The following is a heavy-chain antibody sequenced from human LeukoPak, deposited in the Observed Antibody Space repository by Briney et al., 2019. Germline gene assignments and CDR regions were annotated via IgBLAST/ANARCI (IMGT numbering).Heavy chain of an antibody. CDR3: GRCGDFCLYMDV. Sequence: ASVKVSCKASGYTFTSYGISWVRQAPGQGLEWMGWISAYNGNTNHAQKLQGRVTMTTDTSTSTAYMELRSLRSDDTAVYYCGRCGDFCLYMDVWGKGTTVTVSS. V-gene: IGHV1-18*01. J-gene: IGHJ6*03. CDR1: GYTFTSYG. D-gene: IGHD3-3*01. CDR2: ISAYNGNT.